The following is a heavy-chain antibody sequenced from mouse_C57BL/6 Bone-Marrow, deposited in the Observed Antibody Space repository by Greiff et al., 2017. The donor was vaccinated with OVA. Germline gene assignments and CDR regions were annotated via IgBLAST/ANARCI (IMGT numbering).Heavy chain of an antibody. V-gene: IGHV1-82*01. CDR1: GYAFSSSW. J-gene: IGHJ3*01. CDR3: APIYYGNYEGAWFAY. D-gene: IGHD2-1*01. Sequence: QVQLQQSGPELVKPGASVKISCKASGYAFSSSWMNWVTQRPGKGLEWIGRIYPGDGDTNYNGKFKGKATLTADKSSSTAYMPLSSLTSEYSAVYFCAPIYYGNYEGAWFAYWGQGTLVTVSA. CDR2: IYPGDGDT.